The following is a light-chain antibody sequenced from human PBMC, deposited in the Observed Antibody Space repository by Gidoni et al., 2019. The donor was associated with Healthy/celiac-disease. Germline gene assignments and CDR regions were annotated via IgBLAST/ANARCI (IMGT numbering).Light chain of an antibody. V-gene: IGLV2-14*01. J-gene: IGLJ1*01. CDR2: EVS. CDR1: SSDVGGYNY. CDR3: SSYTSSSKNV. Sequence: QSALTQPASVSGSPGQPITISCTGTSSDVGGYNYVSWYQQHPGKAPKLMIYEVSNRPSGVSNRFSGSKSGNTASLTISGLQAEDEADYYCSSYTSSSKNVFGTGTKVTVL.